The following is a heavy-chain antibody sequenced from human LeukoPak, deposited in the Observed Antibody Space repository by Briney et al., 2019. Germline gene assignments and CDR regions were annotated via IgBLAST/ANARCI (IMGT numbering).Heavy chain of an antibody. CDR3: ARGSSSWSTFDY. V-gene: IGHV1-2*02. J-gene: IGHJ4*02. Sequence: ASVKVSCKASGYTFTDYYMLWVRQAHGQGLEWMGWINPNSGATKYAQKFQGRVTMTRDRSISTAYMELSRLRSDDTAVYYCARGSSSWSTFDYWGQGTLVTVSS. D-gene: IGHD6-13*01. CDR1: GYTFTDYY. CDR2: INPNSGAT.